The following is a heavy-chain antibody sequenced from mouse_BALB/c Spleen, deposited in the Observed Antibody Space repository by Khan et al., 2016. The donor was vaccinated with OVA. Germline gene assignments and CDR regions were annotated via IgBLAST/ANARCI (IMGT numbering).Heavy chain of an antibody. V-gene: IGHV1-7*01. CDR2: INPTSGYT. J-gene: IGHJ2*01. CDR3: TRDRIDY. CDR1: GYTFTTYW. Sequence: QVRLQQSGAELAKPGASVKMSCKASGYTFTTYWMHWVKQRPGQGLEWIGYINPTSGYTDYNDKFKDRATLSADKSSSTAYMQLNSLTSEDSAVYYCTRDRIDYWRQGTTLTVSS.